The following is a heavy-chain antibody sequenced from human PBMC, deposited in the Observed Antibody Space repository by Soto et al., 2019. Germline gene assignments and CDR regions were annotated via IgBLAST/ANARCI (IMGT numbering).Heavy chain of an antibody. V-gene: IGHV4-39*02. D-gene: IGHD4-17*01. Sequence: QVQMQESGPGQVKPPESLSLTCNVAGASISSSSYYWVWIRQSPGQGLEWIGTIYYSGSTYYNPSLKSRVTMSLGTAKNQFSLNLSSVTAADSGIYYCARDTVIRYRYYGMDVWGQGATVSVSS. J-gene: IGHJ6*02. CDR3: ARDTVIRYRYYGMDV. CDR2: IYYSGST. CDR1: GASISSSSYY.